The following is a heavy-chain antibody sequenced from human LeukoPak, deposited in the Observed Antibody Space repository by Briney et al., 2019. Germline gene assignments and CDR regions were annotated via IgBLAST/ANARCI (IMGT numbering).Heavy chain of an antibody. CDR2: INPNSGGT. D-gene: IGHD3-3*01. J-gene: IGHJ4*02. V-gene: IGHV1-2*02. Sequence: GASVKVSCKASGGTFSSYAIRWVRQAPGQGLECMGWINPNSGGTNYAQKFQGRVTMTRDTSISTAYMELSRLRSDDTAVYYCARGLRFLEWLSPYYWGQGTLSPSPQ. CDR1: GGTFSSYA. CDR3: ARGLRFLEWLSPYY.